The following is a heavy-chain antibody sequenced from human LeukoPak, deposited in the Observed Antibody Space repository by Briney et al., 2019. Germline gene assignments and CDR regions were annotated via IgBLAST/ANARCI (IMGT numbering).Heavy chain of an antibody. J-gene: IGHJ4*02. CDR3: ATVVSSGWYDY. CDR1: GGSISSGGYY. D-gene: IGHD6-19*01. CDR2: IYHSGST. Sequence: SETLSLTCTVSGGSISSGGYYWSWIRQPPGKGLEWIGYIYHSGSTYYNPSLKSRVTISVDRSKNQFSLKLSSVTAADTAVYYCATVVSSGWYDYWGQGTLVTVSS. V-gene: IGHV4-30-2*01.